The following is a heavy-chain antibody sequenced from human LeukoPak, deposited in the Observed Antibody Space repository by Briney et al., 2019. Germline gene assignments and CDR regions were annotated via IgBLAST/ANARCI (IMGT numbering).Heavy chain of an antibody. CDR3: ARHAGLRFLEWLLPTDY. V-gene: IGHV3-21*01. CDR1: GFTFRSYS. J-gene: IGHJ4*02. CDR2: ISSSSSYI. D-gene: IGHD3-3*01. Sequence: GGYLRLSCAASGFTFRSYSMNWVRQAPGKRLEWVSSISSSSSYIYYADSVKGRFTISRDNAKNSLCLQMNSLRAEDTAVYYCARHAGLRFLEWLLPTDYWGQGTLVTVSS.